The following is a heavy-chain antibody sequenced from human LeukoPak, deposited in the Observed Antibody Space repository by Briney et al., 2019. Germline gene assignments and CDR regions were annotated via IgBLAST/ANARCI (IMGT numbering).Heavy chain of an antibody. CDR1: GGSISSYY. D-gene: IGHD5-12*01. CDR2: IYTSGST. J-gene: IGHJ5*02. V-gene: IGHV4-4*07. CDR3: ARDSMSRGYDSYNWFDP. Sequence: SETLSLTCTVSGGSISSYYWSWIRQPAGKGLEWVGRIYTSGSTNYNPSLKSRVTMSVDTSKNQFSLKLSSVTAADTAVYYCARDSMSRGYDSYNWFDPWGQGTPVTVSS.